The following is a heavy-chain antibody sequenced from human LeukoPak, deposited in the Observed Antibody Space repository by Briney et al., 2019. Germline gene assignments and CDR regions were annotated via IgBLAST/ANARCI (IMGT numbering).Heavy chain of an antibody. V-gene: IGHV3-21*01. Sequence: GGSLRLSCAASGFTFSSYNMNWVRQTPGKGLEWVSSISSSSSYIYYADSVKGRFTISRDNAKNSLYLQMNSLRAEDTAVYYCARGAAAILDGCVYWGQGTLVTVSS. CDR2: ISSSSSYI. D-gene: IGHD2-15*01. CDR3: ARGAAAILDGCVY. J-gene: IGHJ4*02. CDR1: GFTFSSYN.